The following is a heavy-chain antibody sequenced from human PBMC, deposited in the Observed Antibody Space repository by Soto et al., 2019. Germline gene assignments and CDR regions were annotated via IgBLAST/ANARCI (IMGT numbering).Heavy chain of an antibody. CDR1: GGTFSRYT. D-gene: IGHD3-22*01. Sequence: QVQLVQSGAEVKKPGSSVKVSCKASGGTFSRYTISWVRQSPGQGLEWMVGIIPIFGTTNYAQKFQGRVTITADESTSTAYMGLSSLRSDDTAVYYCASGQTYYNDSSAYRFDHWGQGTLVTVSS. CDR3: ASGQTYYNDSSAYRFDH. V-gene: IGHV1-69*01. CDR2: IIPIFGTT. J-gene: IGHJ4*02.